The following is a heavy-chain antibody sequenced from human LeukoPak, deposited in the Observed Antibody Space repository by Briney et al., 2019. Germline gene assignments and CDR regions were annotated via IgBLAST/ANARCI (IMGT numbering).Heavy chain of an antibody. CDR2: INPNSGDT. CDR1: GYSFTGYY. Sequence: GASVKVSCKASGYSFTGYYMHWVRQAPGQGLEWMGWINPNSGDTNYAQKLQGRVTVTRDTSIRTAYMELSRLRSDDTAVYYCARGAYDYVWGSYRPYWGQGTLVTVSS. D-gene: IGHD3-16*02. J-gene: IGHJ4*02. V-gene: IGHV1-2*02. CDR3: ARGAYDYVWGSYRPY.